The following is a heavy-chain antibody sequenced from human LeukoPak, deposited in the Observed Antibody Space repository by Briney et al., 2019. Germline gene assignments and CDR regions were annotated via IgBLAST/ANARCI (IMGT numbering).Heavy chain of an antibody. Sequence: PGGSLRLSCAASGFTFSSYSMNWVRQAPGKGLEWVSYISSSSSTIYYADSVKGRFTISRDNAKNSLYLQMNSLRAEDTAAYYCARVMGGYSGYDYHYWGQGTLVTVPS. CDR2: ISSSSSTI. CDR3: ARVMGGYSGYDYHY. V-gene: IGHV3-48*01. D-gene: IGHD5-12*01. J-gene: IGHJ4*02. CDR1: GFTFSSYS.